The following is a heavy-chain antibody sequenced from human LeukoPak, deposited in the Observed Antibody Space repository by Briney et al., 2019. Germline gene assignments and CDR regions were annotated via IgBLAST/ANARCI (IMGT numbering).Heavy chain of an antibody. J-gene: IGHJ4*02. CDR1: GFTFSNYG. CDR3: AGNYGPYYFDY. D-gene: IGHD3-10*01. V-gene: IGHV3-33*01. Sequence: GRSLRLSCAASGFTFSNYGMHWVRQAPGKGLEWVAVIWYDGSNKYYADSVKSRFTISRDNSKNTLYLQMNSLRAEDTAVYYCAGNYGPYYFDYWGQGTLVTVSS. CDR2: IWYDGSNK.